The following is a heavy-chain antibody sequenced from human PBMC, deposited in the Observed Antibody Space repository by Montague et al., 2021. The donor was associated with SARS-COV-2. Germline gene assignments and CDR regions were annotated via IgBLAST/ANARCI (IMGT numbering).Heavy chain of an antibody. V-gene: IGHV4-61*02. CDR2: IYSSGXT. CDR1: GGSISSGSYY. CDR3: ARDYGDYSYYYGLDV. Sequence: TLSLTCTVSGGSISSGSYYWSWIRQPAGKGLEWIGRIYSSGXTXYXXXXKXRVTMSADTSKNQFSLKVSSVTAADTAVYYCARDYGDYSYYYGLDVWGQGTTVTVSS. D-gene: IGHD4-17*01. J-gene: IGHJ6*02.